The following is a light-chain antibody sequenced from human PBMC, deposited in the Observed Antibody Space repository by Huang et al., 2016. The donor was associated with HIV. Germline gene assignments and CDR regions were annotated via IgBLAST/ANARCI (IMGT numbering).Light chain of an antibody. V-gene: IGKV3-15*01. CDR3: QQYNNWPRGT. CDR2: GAS. CDR1: QSVNTN. Sequence: EIVMTQSPATLSASPGERATLSCRASQSVNTNLAWYQQKPGQAPGLLVYGASTRATGVPARFSGSGSGTEFTLTISSLQSEDFAVYYCQQYNNWPRGTFGQGTKVEIK. J-gene: IGKJ1*01.